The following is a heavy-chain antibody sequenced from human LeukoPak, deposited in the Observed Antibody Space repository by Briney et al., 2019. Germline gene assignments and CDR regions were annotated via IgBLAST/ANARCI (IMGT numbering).Heavy chain of an antibody. V-gene: IGHV6-1*01. Sequence: SQTLPLTCAISGDSVSSNSAAWNWIRESPSRGLEWLGRTYYRSKWYHDYALSLKSRITVNPDTSKNQFSLQLNSVTPEDTAIYYCARDLHGMDVWGQGTTVTVSS. CDR2: TYYRSKWYH. J-gene: IGHJ6*02. CDR1: GDSVSSNSAA. CDR3: ARDLHGMDV.